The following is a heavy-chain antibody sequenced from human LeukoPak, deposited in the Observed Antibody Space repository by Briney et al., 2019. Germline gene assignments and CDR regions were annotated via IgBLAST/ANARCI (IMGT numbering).Heavy chain of an antibody. V-gene: IGHV4-59*01. D-gene: IGHD5-24*01. CDR3: ASGYGDGYNR. J-gene: IGHJ4*02. CDR1: GGSISSYY. Sequence: SETLSLTCTVSGGSISSYYWSWIRQPPGKGLEWIGYIYYSGSTNYNPSLKSRVTISVDTSKNQFSLKLSSVTAADTAVYYCASGYGDGYNRWGQGTLVTVSS. CDR2: IYYSGST.